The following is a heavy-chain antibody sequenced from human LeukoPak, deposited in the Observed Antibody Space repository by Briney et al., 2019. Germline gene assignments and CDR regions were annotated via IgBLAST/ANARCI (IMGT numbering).Heavy chain of an antibody. Sequence: SAALSLTCAVSGGSFSGYYWSWIRQPPGKGLEWIGEINHSGSTNYNPSLQSRVTISVDTSKNQFSLKLSSVTAADTAVYYCARAGRLTFDIWGQGTMVTVSS. CDR3: ARAGRLTFDI. CDR2: INHSGST. D-gene: IGHD6-25*01. V-gene: IGHV4-34*01. CDR1: GGSFSGYY. J-gene: IGHJ3*02.